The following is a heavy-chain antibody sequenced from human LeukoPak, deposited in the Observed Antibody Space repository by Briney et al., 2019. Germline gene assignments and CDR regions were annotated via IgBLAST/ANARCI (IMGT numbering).Heavy chain of an antibody. J-gene: IGHJ4*02. CDR2: IYYSGST. D-gene: IGHD3-9*01. CDR3: ARASLRYFDWSPPIDY. V-gene: IGHV4-30-4*01. Sequence: SETLSLTCTVSGGSISSGDYYWSWIRQPPGKGLEWIGYIYYSGSTYYNPSLKSRVTISVDTSKNQFSLKLSSVTAADTAVYYCARASLRYFDWSPPIDYWGQGTLVTVSS. CDR1: GGSISSGDYY.